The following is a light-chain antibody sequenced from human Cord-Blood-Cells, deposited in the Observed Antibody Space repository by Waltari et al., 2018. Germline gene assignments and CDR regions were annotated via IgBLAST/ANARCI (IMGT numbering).Light chain of an antibody. Sequence: LTQSPRTLYLSPGERPTLSCRASQSVSSYLAWYQQKPGQAPRLLIYGASTRDTCIPARFSGSGSGTDFSLTISRLEPEDFAVYYCQQYDHLPATFGRGTKVEIK. CDR1: QSVSSY. V-gene: IGKV3-20*01. J-gene: IGKJ1*01. CDR2: GAS. CDR3: QQYDHLPAT.